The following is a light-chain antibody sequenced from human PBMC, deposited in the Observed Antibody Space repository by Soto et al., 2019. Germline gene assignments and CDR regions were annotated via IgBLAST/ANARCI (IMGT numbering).Light chain of an antibody. V-gene: IGKV3-15*01. J-gene: IGKJ1*01. CDR3: QQDNNWPQT. CDR1: QSVSSN. CDR2: GAS. Sequence: EIVMTQSPATLSVSPGERATLSCRASQSVSSNLAWYQQKPGQAPRLLIYGASTRATGIPARFSGSGSGTDFTLTISSLQSEDFAIYYCQQDNNWPQTFGQGTKVEIK.